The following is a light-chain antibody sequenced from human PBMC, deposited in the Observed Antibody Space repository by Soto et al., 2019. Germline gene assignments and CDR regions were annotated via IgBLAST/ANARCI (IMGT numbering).Light chain of an antibody. CDR2: GAP. Sequence: EIVLTQSPDILSLSPGERATLSCRASQSVTSSKLAWYQQRPGQAPRLLLYGAPSRATGIPDRFSGSGSGTDFTLTISRLEPEDFAVYYCQQYGSSSETFGQGTKVDIK. CDR1: QSVTSSK. CDR3: QQYGSSSET. V-gene: IGKV3-20*01. J-gene: IGKJ1*01.